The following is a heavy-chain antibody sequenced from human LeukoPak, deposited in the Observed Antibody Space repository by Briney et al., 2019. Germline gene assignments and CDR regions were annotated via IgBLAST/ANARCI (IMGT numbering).Heavy chain of an antibody. CDR2: ISYDGSNK. CDR1: GFTVSNYW. Sequence: PGGSLRLSCSASGFTVSNYWMSWVRQAPGKGLEWVAVISYDGSNKYYADSVKGRFTISRDNSKNTLYLQMNSLRAEDTAVYYCARAYYQLLPIDYWGQGTLVTVSS. V-gene: IGHV3-30-3*01. D-gene: IGHD2-2*01. J-gene: IGHJ4*02. CDR3: ARAYYQLLPIDY.